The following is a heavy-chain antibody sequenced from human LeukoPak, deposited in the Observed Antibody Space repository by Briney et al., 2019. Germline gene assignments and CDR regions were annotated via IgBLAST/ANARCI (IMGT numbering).Heavy chain of an antibody. V-gene: IGHV3-23*01. CDR1: GFTFRDAA. J-gene: IGHJ3*01. D-gene: IGHD5-24*01. CDR3: AKDIQLST. Sequence: GGSLRLSCAVSGFTFRDAAMTWVRQAPGKGLEWVSLISSSGNNAYYADSVKGRFTISRDNSKNTLSLQMNSLRVEDAAIYYCAKDIQLSTWGLGTMVTVSS. CDR2: ISSSGNNA.